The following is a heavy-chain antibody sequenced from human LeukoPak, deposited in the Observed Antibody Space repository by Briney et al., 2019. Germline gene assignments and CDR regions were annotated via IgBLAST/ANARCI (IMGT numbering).Heavy chain of an antibody. CDR3: AGGSGWISDS. V-gene: IGHV3-7*01. D-gene: IGHD6-19*01. J-gene: IGHJ4*02. CDR2: IQQDGSVK. CDR1: GFSFSNYY. Sequence: GGSLRLSCAASGFSFSNYYMTWVRQAPGKGLEWVANIQQDGSVKNYVDSVKGRFTISRDNAKNSLYLQMNSLRVEDTAVYYCAGGSGWISDSWGPGTLVTVSS.